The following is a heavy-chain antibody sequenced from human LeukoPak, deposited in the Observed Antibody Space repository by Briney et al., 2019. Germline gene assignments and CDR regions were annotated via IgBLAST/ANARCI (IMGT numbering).Heavy chain of an antibody. Sequence: GGSLGLSCAASGFTFSSYSMNWVRQAPGKGLEWVSGISGFGGSTYYAPSVKGRLTISRDNFGNMLYLHLDSLRVEDTAIYYCARRSGSSWSSFDYWGQGALVTVSS. J-gene: IGHJ4*02. V-gene: IGHV3-23*01. CDR2: ISGFGGST. D-gene: IGHD6-13*01. CDR1: GFTFSSYS. CDR3: ARRSGSSWSSFDY.